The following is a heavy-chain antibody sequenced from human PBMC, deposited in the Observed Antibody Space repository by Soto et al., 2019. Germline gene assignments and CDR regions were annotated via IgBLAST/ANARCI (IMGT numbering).Heavy chain of an antibody. Sequence: EVQLVESGGGLVQPGGSLRLSCAASGFTFMTYSMNWVRQAPGRGLEWVSYIDTSSGIIYYADSVKGRFTISRDNARNSRYRQMNSLRAEDTAVYYCARDPGPGSTTYYFDNWGQGTQVTVSS. J-gene: IGHJ4*02. CDR1: GFTFMTYS. CDR2: IDTSSGII. V-gene: IGHV3-48*01. CDR3: ARDPGPGSTTYYFDN. D-gene: IGHD2-2*01.